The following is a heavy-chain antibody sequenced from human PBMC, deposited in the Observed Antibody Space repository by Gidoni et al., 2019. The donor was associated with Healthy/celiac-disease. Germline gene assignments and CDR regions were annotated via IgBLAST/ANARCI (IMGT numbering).Heavy chain of an antibody. V-gene: IGHV1-18*04. D-gene: IGHD2-2*01. J-gene: IGHJ6*02. Sequence: QVQLVQSGAAVTKPGASVKVSCKASGYTFTSYGISWVRQAPGQGLEWMGWISAYNGNTNYAQKLQGRVTMTTDTSTSTAYMELRSLRSDDTAVYYCARFFIGVPAAIIYYYGMDVWGQGTTVTVSS. CDR3: ARFFIGVPAAIIYYYGMDV. CDR2: ISAYNGNT. CDR1: GYTFTSYG.